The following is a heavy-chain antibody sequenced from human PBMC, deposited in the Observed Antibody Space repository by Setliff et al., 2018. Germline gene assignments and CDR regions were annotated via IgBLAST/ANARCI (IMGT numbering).Heavy chain of an antibody. CDR3: AKDRGYYDSSDSSGWFDY. V-gene: IGHV3-23*01. CDR1: GFTFSSYA. J-gene: IGHJ4*02. CDR2: ISGSGGST. D-gene: IGHD3-22*01. Sequence: PGGSLRLSCAASGFTFSSYAMSWVRQAPGKGLEWVSAISGSGGSTYYADSVKGRFTISRDNSKNTLYLQMNSLRAEDTAVYYCAKDRGYYDSSDSSGWFDYWGQGTLVTVSS.